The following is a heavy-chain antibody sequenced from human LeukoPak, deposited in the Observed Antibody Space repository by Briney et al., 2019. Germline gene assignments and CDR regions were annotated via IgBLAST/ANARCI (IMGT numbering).Heavy chain of an antibody. D-gene: IGHD2-15*01. CDR3: AKVVGYCSRGNCYSDY. CDR2: ISYDGNRQ. V-gene: IGHV3-30*18. CDR1: GFTFSSYG. Sequence: GGSLRLSCAASGFTFSSYGMHWVRQAPGKGLEWVAIISYDGNRQCYGDSVKGRFTISRDNSKNTLYLQMNSLRAEDTAVYYCAKVVGYCSRGNCYSDYWGQGTLVTVSS. J-gene: IGHJ4*02.